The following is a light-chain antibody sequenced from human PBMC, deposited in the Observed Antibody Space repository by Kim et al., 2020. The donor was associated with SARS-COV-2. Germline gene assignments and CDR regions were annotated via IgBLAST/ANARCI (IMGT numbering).Light chain of an antibody. CDR3: NSRDSSGNHYV. Sequence: SSELTQDPAVSVALGQTVRITCQGDSLRSYYASWYQQKPGQAPVLVIYGKNNRTSGIPDRFSGSSSGNTASLTITGAQAEDEADYYFNSRDSSGNHYVFGTGTKVTVL. V-gene: IGLV3-19*01. CDR2: GKN. J-gene: IGLJ1*01. CDR1: SLRSYY.